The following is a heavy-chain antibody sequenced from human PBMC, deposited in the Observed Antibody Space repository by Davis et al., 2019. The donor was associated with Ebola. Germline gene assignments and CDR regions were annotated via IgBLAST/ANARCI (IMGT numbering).Heavy chain of an antibody. CDR1: GFTFSSYG. V-gene: IGHV3-30*18. J-gene: IGHJ6*02. Sequence: PGGSLRLSCAASGFTFSSYGMHWVRQAPGKGLEWVAVISYDGSNKYYADSVKGRFTISRDNSKNTLYLQMNSLRAEDTAVYYCAKEGLRYYYYYGMDVWGQGTTVTVSS. CDR3: AKEGLRYYYYYGMDV. D-gene: IGHD3-16*01. CDR2: ISYDGSNK.